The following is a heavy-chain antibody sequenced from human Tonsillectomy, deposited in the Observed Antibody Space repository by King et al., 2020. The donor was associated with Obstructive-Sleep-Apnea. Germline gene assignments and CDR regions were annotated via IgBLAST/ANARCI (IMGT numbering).Heavy chain of an antibody. CDR3: ARVRLAYGDFADF. V-gene: IGHV3-72*01. J-gene: IGHJ4*02. D-gene: IGHD4-17*01. Sequence: VQLVESGGDSVQPGGSLRLSCAASGFSFSDHYMDWVRPAPGKGLEWVGRIRNKVNSYTTEYAASVKGRFTLSRDDSKNSLYLQMNSLKTEDTAVYYCARVRLAYGDFADFWGQGTLVTVSS. CDR1: GFSFSDHY. CDR2: IRNKVNSYTT.